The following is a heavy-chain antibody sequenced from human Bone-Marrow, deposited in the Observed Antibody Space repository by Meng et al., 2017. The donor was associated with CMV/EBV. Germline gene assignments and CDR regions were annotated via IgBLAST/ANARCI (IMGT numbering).Heavy chain of an antibody. CDR1: GGSFSSYY. J-gene: IGHJ5*02. V-gene: IGHV4-59*10. CDR2: IYTSGST. D-gene: IGHD4-11*01. Sequence: QVQLQQWGAGLLKPSETLSLPCAVYGGSFSSYYWSWIRQPAGKGLEWIGRIYTSGSTNYNPSLKSRVTMSVDTSKNQFSLKLSSVTAADTAVYYCARDVSSVTWFDPWGQGTLVTVSS. CDR3: ARDVSSVTWFDP.